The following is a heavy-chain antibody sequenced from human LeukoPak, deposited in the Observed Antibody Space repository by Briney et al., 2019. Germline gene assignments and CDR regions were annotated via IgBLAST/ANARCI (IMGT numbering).Heavy chain of an antibody. D-gene: IGHD6-19*01. CDR3: ARGSFEQWLAPILEYYYYGMDV. J-gene: IGHJ6*02. Sequence: PSETLSLTCAVYGGSFSGYYWSWIRQPPGKGLEWIGEINHSGSTNYNPSLKSRVTISVDTSKNQFSLKLSSVTAADTAVYYCARGSFEQWLAPILEYYYYGMDVWGQGTTVTVSS. CDR2: INHSGST. V-gene: IGHV4-34*01. CDR1: GGSFSGYY.